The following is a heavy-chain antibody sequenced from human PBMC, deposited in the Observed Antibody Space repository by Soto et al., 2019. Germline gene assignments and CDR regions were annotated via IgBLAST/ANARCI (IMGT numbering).Heavy chain of an antibody. Sequence: SGGSLRLSCAASGFTLSSYDMHWVRQTTGKGLEWVSTVGIAGDTYYVGSVKGRFTISRQNAKNSFYLQMNSLRAGDTAVYYCARGYQYDYSNYNFDYWGQGTLVTVSS. V-gene: IGHV3-13*01. CDR3: ARGYQYDYSNYNFDY. J-gene: IGHJ4*02. CDR2: VGIAGDT. CDR1: GFTLSSYD. D-gene: IGHD4-4*01.